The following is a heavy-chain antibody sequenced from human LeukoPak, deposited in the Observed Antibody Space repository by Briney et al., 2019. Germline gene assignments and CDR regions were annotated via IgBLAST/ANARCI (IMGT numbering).Heavy chain of an antibody. CDR1: GFTSSDYT. CDR3: AKDRYCRSTNCPYDY. Sequence: GGSLRLSCAASGFTSSDYTMNWVRQAPGKGLEWGSGISVSDDSTYYADSVKGRFTMSRDNSNNMLYLQMNSLRAEDTAVYYCAKDRYCRSTNCPYDYWGQGTLVTVSS. J-gene: IGHJ4*02. CDR2: ISVSDDST. D-gene: IGHD2-2*01. V-gene: IGHV3-23*01.